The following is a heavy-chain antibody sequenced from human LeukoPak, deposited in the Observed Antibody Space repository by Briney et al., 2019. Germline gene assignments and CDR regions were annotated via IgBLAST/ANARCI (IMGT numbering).Heavy chain of an antibody. J-gene: IGHJ4*02. CDR3: AKENAGIVGAIQGSY. CDR2: IKEDGSEK. V-gene: IGHV3-7*03. Sequence: GGSLRLSCAASGFTFSSYWMTWVRQAPGKGLEWVANIKEDGSEKHYVDFVRGRFTISRDNAKNSLYLQMNSLRVEDTAVYYCAKENAGIVGAIQGSYWGQGTLVTVSS. CDR1: GFTFSSYW. D-gene: IGHD1-26*01.